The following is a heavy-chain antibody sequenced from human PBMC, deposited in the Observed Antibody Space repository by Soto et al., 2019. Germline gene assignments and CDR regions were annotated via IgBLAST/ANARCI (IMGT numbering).Heavy chain of an antibody. CDR2: IIPILGIA. V-gene: IGHV1-69*04. J-gene: IGHJ6*02. D-gene: IGHD3-22*01. CDR1: GGTFSSYT. CDR3: AKDLYDSSGYYKPQAYYYYGMDV. Sequence: GASVKVSCKASGGTFSSYTISWVRQAPGQGLEWMGRIIPILGIANYAQKFQGRVTITADKSTSTAYMELNSLRAEDTAVYYCAKDLYDSSGYYKPQAYYYYGMDVWGQGTTVTVSS.